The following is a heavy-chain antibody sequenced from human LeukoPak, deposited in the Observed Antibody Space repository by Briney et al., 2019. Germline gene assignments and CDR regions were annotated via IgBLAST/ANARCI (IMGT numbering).Heavy chain of an antibody. Sequence: AGGSLRLSCAASGFTVSSNYMSWVRQAPGKGLEWVSVIYSGGSTYYADSVKGRFTISRDNSKNTLYLQMNSLRAEDTAVYYCARDNIAVAGIANYYYYGMDVWGQGTTVTVSS. D-gene: IGHD6-19*01. J-gene: IGHJ6*02. CDR3: ARDNIAVAGIANYYYYGMDV. CDR1: GFTVSSNY. V-gene: IGHV3-53*01. CDR2: IYSGGST.